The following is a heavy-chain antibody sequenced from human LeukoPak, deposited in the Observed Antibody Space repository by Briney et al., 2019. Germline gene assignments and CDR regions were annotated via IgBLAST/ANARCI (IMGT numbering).Heavy chain of an antibody. CDR2: ISWNSGSI. CDR3: ASDAFDI. J-gene: IGHJ3*02. CDR1: GFTFSSYS. V-gene: IGHV3-9*01. Sequence: TGGSLRLSCAASGFTFSSYSMNWVRQAPGKGLEWVSGISWNSGSIGYADSVKGRFTISRDNAKNTLYLQMNSLRAEDTAVYYCASDAFDIWGQGTMVTVSS.